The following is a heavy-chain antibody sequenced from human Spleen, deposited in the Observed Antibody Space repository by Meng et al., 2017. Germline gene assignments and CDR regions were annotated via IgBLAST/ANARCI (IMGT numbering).Heavy chain of an antibody. Sequence: QRQESGPGLVRPSETLYLTCGVYGGSFSGYYWSWIRQPPGKGLEWIGEVNHSGNTNYNPSLKSRVTISVDTSQNNLSLKLSSVTAADSAVYYCARGPTTMAHDFDYWGQGTLVTVSS. D-gene: IGHD4-11*01. CDR2: VNHSGNT. CDR3: ARGPTTMAHDFDY. CDR1: GGSFSGYY. J-gene: IGHJ4*02. V-gene: IGHV4-34*01.